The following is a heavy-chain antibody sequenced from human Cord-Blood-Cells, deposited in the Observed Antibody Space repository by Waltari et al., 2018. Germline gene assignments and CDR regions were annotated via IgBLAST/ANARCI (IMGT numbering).Heavy chain of an antibody. V-gene: IGHV1-69*09. Sequence: QVQLVQSGAEVKKPGSSVKVSCKASGGTFSSYAISWVRQAPGQGLEWMGRSIPILGIANYAQKFQGRVTITADKSTSTAYMELSSLRSEDTAVYYCAREVVVPAAVDYWGQGTLVTVSS. D-gene: IGHD2-2*01. CDR3: AREVVVPAAVDY. CDR2: SIPILGIA. J-gene: IGHJ4*02. CDR1: GGTFSSYA.